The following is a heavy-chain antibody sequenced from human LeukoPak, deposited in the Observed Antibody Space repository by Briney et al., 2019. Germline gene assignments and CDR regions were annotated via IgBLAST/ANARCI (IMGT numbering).Heavy chain of an antibody. V-gene: IGHV3-23*01. J-gene: IGHJ3*02. Sequence: PGGSLRLSCAASGFAFTTYAMHWVRQAPGKGLEWVSGMSGSGGSTYYADSVKGRFTISRDNSKNTLYLQMNTLRAEDTAVYYCAKDREYSYVYDAFDIWGQGTLVTVSS. CDR2: MSGSGGST. CDR1: GFAFTTYA. D-gene: IGHD3-16*01. CDR3: AKDREYSYVYDAFDI.